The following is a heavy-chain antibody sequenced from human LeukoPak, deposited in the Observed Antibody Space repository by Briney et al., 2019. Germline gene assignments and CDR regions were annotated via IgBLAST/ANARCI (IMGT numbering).Heavy chain of an antibody. J-gene: IGHJ5*02. D-gene: IGHD3-9*01. Sequence: SETLSLTCNVSGDSMRSYYWSWIRQPPGKGLEWIGYITYSGYSNSNPSFHTRLTLSMDASKNQFSLELKSVTAADTAIYLCASLSGGYFDSDLWGQGTLVTVSS. CDR3: ASLSGGYFDSDL. V-gene: IGHV4-59*12. CDR1: GDSMRSYY. CDR2: ITYSGYS.